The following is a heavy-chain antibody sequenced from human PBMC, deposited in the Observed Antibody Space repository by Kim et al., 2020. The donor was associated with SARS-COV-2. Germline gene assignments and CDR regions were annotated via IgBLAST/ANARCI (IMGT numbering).Heavy chain of an antibody. D-gene: IGHD2-2*01. J-gene: IGHJ4*02. V-gene: IGHV3-74*01. Sequence: TYADSVKVRFTISRAKAKNTLYLQMNSLRAEDKYVYYCAKDDDIVVVPVYWGQGTLVTVSS. CDR3: AKDDDIVVVPVY.